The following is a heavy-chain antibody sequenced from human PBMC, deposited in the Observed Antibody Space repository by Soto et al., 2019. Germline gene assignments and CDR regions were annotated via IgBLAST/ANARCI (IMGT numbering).Heavy chain of an antibody. CDR2: IYYSGST. V-gene: IGHV4-39*01. D-gene: IGHD2-8*01. Sequence: QLQLQESGPGLVKPSETLSLTCTVSGGSISSSSYYWGWIRQPPGKGLEWIGSIYYSGSTYYNPSLKSRVTISVDTSKTLVSLKLSSVTAADTAVYYCARAMVYAIRSPCVVYWGHGTIVTVSS. J-gene: IGHJ4*01. CDR3: ARAMVYAIRSPCVVY. CDR1: GGSISSSSYY.